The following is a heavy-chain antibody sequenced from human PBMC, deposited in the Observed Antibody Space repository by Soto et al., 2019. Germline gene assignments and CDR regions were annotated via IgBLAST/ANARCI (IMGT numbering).Heavy chain of an antibody. CDR2: IKSKADYYAT. J-gene: IGHJ5*02. CDR3: TRLSRSGVFWFDP. CDR1: GFTFSGSA. D-gene: IGHD3-10*01. V-gene: IGHV3-73*02. Sequence: EVQLVESGGALVQPGGSLTLSCAASGFTFSGSAVHWVRQASGKGLEWVGRIKSKADYYATVYAASVTGRFTISRDDSKNTAYLHMSSLKTEDTAVYFCTRLSRSGVFWFDPWGQGTLVTVSS.